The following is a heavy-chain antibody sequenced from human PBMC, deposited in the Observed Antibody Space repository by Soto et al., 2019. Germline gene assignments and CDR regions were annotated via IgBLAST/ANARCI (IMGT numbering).Heavy chain of an antibody. V-gene: IGHV3-48*03. J-gene: IGHJ4*02. D-gene: IGHD3-10*01. CDR2: IISSGSTI. CDR3: ARSRRGVGGFDY. CDR1: GFTFSSYE. Sequence: LRLSCAASGFTFSSYEMNWVRQAPGKGLEWISNIISSGSTIYYADSVKGRFTISRDNAKNSLYLQMNSLRAEDTAVYYCARSRRGVGGFDYWGQGTLVTVS.